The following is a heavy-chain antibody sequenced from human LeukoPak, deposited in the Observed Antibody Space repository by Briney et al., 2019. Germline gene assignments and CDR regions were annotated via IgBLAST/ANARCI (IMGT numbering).Heavy chain of an antibody. Sequence: SETLSLSCTVSGGSISSYYWSWIRQPPGKGLEWIGYIYYSGTTNYNPSLKSRVTISVDTSNNQFSLKMNSVTAADTAFYYCAGDGLGDNWFDPWGQGTLVTVSS. CDR2: IYYSGTT. V-gene: IGHV4-59*01. J-gene: IGHJ5*02. D-gene: IGHD3-16*01. CDR3: AGDGLGDNWFDP. CDR1: GGSISSYY.